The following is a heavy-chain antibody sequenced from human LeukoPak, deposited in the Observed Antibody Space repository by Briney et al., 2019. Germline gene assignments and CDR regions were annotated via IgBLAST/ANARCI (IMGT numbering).Heavy chain of an antibody. CDR2: ISSSGSTI. CDR1: GFTFSSYE. J-gene: IGHJ6*04. V-gene: IGHV3-48*03. Sequence: PGGSLRLSCAASGFTFSSYEMNWVRQAPGKGLEWVSYISSSGSTIYYADSVKGRFTTSRDNAKNSLYLQMNSLRAEDTAVYYCAELGMIGGVWGKGTTVTISS. CDR3: AELGMIGGV. D-gene: IGHD3-10*02.